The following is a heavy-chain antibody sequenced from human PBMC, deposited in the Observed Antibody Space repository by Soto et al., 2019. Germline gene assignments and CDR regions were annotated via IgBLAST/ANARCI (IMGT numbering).Heavy chain of an antibody. J-gene: IGHJ4*02. CDR3: AKQEGYYYNRSGLPSSYFDY. D-gene: IGHD3-22*01. CDR1: GFTFSSYA. CDR2: ISGSGGST. Sequence: GGSLRLSCAASGFTFSSYAMSWVRQAPGKGLEWVSAISGSGGSTYYADSVKGRFAISRDNSKNTLYLQMNSLRAEDTAVYYCAKQEGYYYNRSGLPSSYFDYWGQGTLVTAPQ. V-gene: IGHV3-23*01.